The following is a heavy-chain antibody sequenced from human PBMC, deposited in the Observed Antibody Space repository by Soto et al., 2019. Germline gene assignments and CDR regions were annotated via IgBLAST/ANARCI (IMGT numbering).Heavy chain of an antibody. D-gene: IGHD4-4*01. CDR3: ATIDYSNYDYYYYGMDV. CDR2: ISYDGSNK. V-gene: IGHV3-30*03. CDR1: GFTFSSYG. Sequence: GGSLRLSCAASGFTFSSYGMHWVRQAPGKGLEWVAVISYDGSNKYYADSVKGRFTISRDNSKNTLYLQMNSLRAEDTAVYYCATIDYSNYDYYYYGMDVWGQGTTVTVSS. J-gene: IGHJ6*02.